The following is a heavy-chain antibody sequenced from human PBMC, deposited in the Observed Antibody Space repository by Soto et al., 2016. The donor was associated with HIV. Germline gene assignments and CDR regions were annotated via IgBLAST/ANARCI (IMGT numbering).Heavy chain of an antibody. CDR3: ARAASGARWDFDY. CDR2: VNPSGGST. V-gene: IGHV1-46*01. D-gene: IGHD1-26*01. CDR1: GYTFSSYY. J-gene: IGHJ4*02. Sequence: QVQLVQSGAEVKKPGASVKVSCKASGYTFSSYYMHWVRQAPGQGLEWMGVVNPSGGSTTYAQKFQGRVTMTRDTSTSTVDMELSSLRSEDTAVYYCARAASGARWDFDYWAREPWSPSPQ.